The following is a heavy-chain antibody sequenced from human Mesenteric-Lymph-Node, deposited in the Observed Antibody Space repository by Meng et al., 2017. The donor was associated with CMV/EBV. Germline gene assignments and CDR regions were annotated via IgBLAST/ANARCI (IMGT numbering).Heavy chain of an antibody. J-gene: IGHJ4*02. D-gene: IGHD4-17*01. Sequence: SCKASGYTFTRYYMHWVRQAPGQGLEWMGWISAYNGNTNYAQRLQGRVTMTTDTSTSTAYMELRSLRSDDTAVYYCARETVTRAFDYWGQGTLVTVSS. CDR2: ISAYNGNT. CDR1: GYTFTRYY. V-gene: IGHV1-18*04. CDR3: ARETVTRAFDY.